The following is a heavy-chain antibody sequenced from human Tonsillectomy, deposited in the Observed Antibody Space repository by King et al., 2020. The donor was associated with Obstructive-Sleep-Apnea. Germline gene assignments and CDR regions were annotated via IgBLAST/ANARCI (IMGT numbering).Heavy chain of an antibody. CDR2: IYYSGST. CDR3: ARDQPTMIVVAKTGRFDY. V-gene: IGHV4-39*07. Sequence: QLQESGPGLVKPSETLSLTCTVSGGSISSSSYYWGWIRQPPGKGLEWIGSIYYSGSTYYNPSLKSRVTISVDTSKNQFSLKLSSVTAADTAVYYCARDQPTMIVVAKTGRFDYWGQGTLVTVSS. CDR1: GGSISSSSYY. J-gene: IGHJ4*02. D-gene: IGHD3-22*01.